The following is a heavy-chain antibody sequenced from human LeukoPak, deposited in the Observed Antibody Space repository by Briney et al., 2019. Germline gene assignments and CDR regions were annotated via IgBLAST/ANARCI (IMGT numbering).Heavy chain of an antibody. Sequence: GASVKVSCKASGGTFSSYAISWVRQAPGQGLEWTGGIIPIFGTANYAQKFQGRVTITTDESTSTAYMGLSSLRSEDTAVYYCARAMTPPTYYYYYMDVWGKGTTVTVSS. CDR1: GGTFSSYA. V-gene: IGHV1-69*05. D-gene: IGHD3-22*01. CDR3: ARAMTPPTYYYYYMDV. J-gene: IGHJ6*03. CDR2: IIPIFGTA.